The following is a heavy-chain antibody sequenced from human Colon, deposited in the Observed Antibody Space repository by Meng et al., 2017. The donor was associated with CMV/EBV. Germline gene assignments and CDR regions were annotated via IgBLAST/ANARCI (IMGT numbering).Heavy chain of an antibody. D-gene: IGHD4-11*01. V-gene: IGHV3-9*01. CDR1: GFAFSESG. Sequence: ISCVASGFAFSESGMHWVRQAPGRGLEWVAGITWTSGSTGYADSVRGRFTISRDNAKNSLYLQMNSLRLEDTALYYCAKDLSNYASLPMDFWGQGTPVTVSS. CDR3: AKDLSNYASLPMDF. J-gene: IGHJ4*02. CDR2: ITWTSGST.